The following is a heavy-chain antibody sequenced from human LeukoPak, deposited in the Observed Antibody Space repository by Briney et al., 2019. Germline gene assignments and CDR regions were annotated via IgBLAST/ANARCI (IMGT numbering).Heavy chain of an antibody. Sequence: ASVKVSCKASGYTFTGYYMHWVRQAPGQGLEWMGWINPNSGGTNYAQKFQGRVTMTRDTSISPAYMELSRLRSDDTAVYYCARDYVDTAMVTRPYMDVWGKGTTVTVSS. CDR1: GYTFTGYY. CDR3: ARDYVDTAMVTRPYMDV. CDR2: INPNSGGT. D-gene: IGHD5-18*01. V-gene: IGHV1-2*02. J-gene: IGHJ6*03.